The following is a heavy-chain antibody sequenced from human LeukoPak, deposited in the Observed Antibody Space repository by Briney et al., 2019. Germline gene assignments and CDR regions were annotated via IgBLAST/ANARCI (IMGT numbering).Heavy chain of an antibody. V-gene: IGHV3-74*01. CDR3: AGVGGARVY. Sequence: QPGGSLRLSCAASGFTLSSYWMYWVRQAPGKGLVWVSRINSGGSITNYADSVKGRFTISRDNAKNTLYLQMNSLRAEDTAVYYCAGVGGARVYWGQGTLVTVSS. CDR2: INSGGSIT. D-gene: IGHD1-26*01. CDR1: GFTLSSYW. J-gene: IGHJ4*02.